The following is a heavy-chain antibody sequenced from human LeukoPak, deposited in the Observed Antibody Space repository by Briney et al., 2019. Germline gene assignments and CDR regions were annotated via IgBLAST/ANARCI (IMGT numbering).Heavy chain of an antibody. CDR3: ARDRLGDYDHSGYYDK. CDR2: ICDSGRTV. V-gene: IGHV3-11*01. Sequence: GGSLRLSCAASGFTFSDYYMSWLRQAPGKGLEWVAYICDSGRTVYYADSVKGRFTISRDNAKNSVYLQMNNLRAEDTAVYYCARDRLGDYDHSGYYDKWGQVTLGTVSS. CDR1: GFTFSDYY. J-gene: IGHJ4*02. D-gene: IGHD3-22*01.